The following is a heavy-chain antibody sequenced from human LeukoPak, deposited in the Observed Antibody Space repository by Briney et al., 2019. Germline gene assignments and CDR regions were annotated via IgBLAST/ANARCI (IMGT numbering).Heavy chain of an antibody. CDR2: IKEDGSEK. CDR3: VSCGTTTCIIRFEH. D-gene: IGHD2-2*01. J-gene: IGHJ4*02. CDR1: GFTFSRYW. V-gene: IGHV3-7*01. Sequence: GGSLRLSCAASGFTFSRYWMNWVRQAPGKGLEWVASIKEDGSEKSYADSVKGRFTISRDNAKNSLYLQMNSLRAEDTAVYYCVSCGTTTCIIRFEHWGQGTLVTVSS.